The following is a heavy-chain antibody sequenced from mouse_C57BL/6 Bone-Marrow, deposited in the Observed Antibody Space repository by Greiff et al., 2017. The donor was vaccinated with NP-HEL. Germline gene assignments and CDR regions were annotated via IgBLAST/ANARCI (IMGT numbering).Heavy chain of an antibody. J-gene: IGHJ2*01. CDR2: IYPGSGST. D-gene: IGHD1-1*01. Sequence: QVQLKQPGAELVKPGASVKMSCKASGYTFTSYWITWVKQRPGQGLEWIGDIYPGSGSTNYNEKFKSKATLTVDTSSSTAYMQLSSLTSEDSAVYYCARDEEDYYGSSYGFDYWGQGTTLTVSS. CDR3: ARDEEDYYGSSYGFDY. V-gene: IGHV1-55*01. CDR1: GYTFTSYW.